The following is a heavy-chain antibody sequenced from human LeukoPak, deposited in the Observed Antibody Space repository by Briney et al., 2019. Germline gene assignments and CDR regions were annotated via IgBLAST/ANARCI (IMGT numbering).Heavy chain of an antibody. J-gene: IGHJ6*03. Sequence: NPSETLSLTCAVYGGSFSGYYWRWIRQPPGKGLEWIGEINHSGSTNYNPSLKSRVTISVDTSKNPFSLKLSSVTAADTAVYYCARGPYYYDSSGYYYYYYYYIDVWGEGTTVTVSS. CDR2: INHSGST. CDR3: ARGPYYYDSSGYYYYYYYYIDV. V-gene: IGHV4-34*01. D-gene: IGHD3-22*01. CDR1: GGSFSGYY.